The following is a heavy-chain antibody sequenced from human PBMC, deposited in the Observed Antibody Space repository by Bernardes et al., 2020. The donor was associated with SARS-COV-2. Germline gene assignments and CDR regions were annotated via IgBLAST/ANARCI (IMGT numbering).Heavy chain of an antibody. CDR2: MSADGSGT. V-gene: IGHV3-74*01. J-gene: IGHJ4*02. Sequence: GGSLRLSCAASGFTFSTYWMHWVRQPPGKGLVWLSRMSADGSGTTYADSVKGRFIISRDNAKNTLYLQMNSLRAEDTGVYYCAGTTTTCCDYWGQGTLVTVSS. D-gene: IGHD2-2*01. CDR3: AGTTTTCCDY. CDR1: GFTFSTYW.